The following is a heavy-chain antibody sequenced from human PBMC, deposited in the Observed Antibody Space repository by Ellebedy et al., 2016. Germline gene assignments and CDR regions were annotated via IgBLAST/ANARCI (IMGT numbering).Heavy chain of an antibody. V-gene: IGHV5-51*01. CDR3: ARILVGRSSWYDRELDY. D-gene: IGHD6-13*01. CDR2: IYPGDSDT. J-gene: IGHJ4*02. Sequence: GESLKISCKGSGYSFTSYWIGWVRQMPGKGLEWMGIIYPGDSDTRYSPSFQGQVTISADKSISTAYLQWSSLKASDTAMYYCARILVGRSSWYDRELDYWGQGTLVTVSS. CDR1: GYSFTSYW.